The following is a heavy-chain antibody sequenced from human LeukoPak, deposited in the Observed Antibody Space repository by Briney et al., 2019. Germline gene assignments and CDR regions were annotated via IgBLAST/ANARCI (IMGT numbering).Heavy chain of an antibody. V-gene: IGHV4-4*07. CDR3: GRDTRMGSRPT. Sequence: PSETLSLTCAVSGVSVSNSYWSWIRLPAGKGLEWIGRAYTGGSTNYNPSLKSRVTMSVDTSKNEFSLKLSSVSAADTAVYYCGRDTRMGSRPTWGPGTQVIVSS. CDR2: AYTGGST. CDR1: GVSVSNSY. D-gene: IGHD3-10*01. J-gene: IGHJ5*02.